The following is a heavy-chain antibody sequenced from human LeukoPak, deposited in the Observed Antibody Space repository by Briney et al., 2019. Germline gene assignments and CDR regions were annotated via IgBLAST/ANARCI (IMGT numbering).Heavy chain of an antibody. CDR1: GFTFSSNW. CDR2: INPDGSRT. V-gene: IGHV3-74*01. Sequence: RSGGSLRLSCAASGFTFSSNWMHWVRQGPGKGLVWVSRINPDGSRTDYAESVKGRFTISRDNAKNTLSLEMNSLGDEGTAVYYCSRDFNGRNDFWGQGTLVTVSS. CDR3: SRDFNGRNDF. J-gene: IGHJ4*02. D-gene: IGHD1-14*01.